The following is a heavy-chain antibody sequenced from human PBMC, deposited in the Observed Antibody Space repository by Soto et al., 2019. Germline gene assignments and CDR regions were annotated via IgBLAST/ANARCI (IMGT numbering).Heavy chain of an antibody. J-gene: IGHJ5*02. CDR3: AKALYSSSHPPFDP. D-gene: IGHD6-13*01. V-gene: IGHV3-23*01. CDR1: AFTFRSFA. CDR2: ISGSGGDT. Sequence: PGGSLRLSCAASAFTFRSFAMNWVRQAPGKGLEWVSAISGSGGDTYYADSVKGRFTISRDNSKNTLYLQMNSLRAEDTAVYYCAKALYSSSHPPFDPWGQGTPVTV.